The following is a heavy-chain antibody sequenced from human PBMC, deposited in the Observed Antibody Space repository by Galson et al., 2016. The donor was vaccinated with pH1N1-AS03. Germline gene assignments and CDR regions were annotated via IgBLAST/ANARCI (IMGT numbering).Heavy chain of an antibody. CDR2: VSKDGNNK. D-gene: IGHD2-8*01. CDR1: GFTVWSSN. CDR3: ETMVDAHLMNVGDY. J-gene: IGHJ4*02. Sequence: SLRLSCAVSGFTVWSSNMNWIRQAPGKGLEWVALVSKDGNNKKYADSVKGRFTISGDNPKNTVYLQMNNVRAEDAADYYCETMVDAHLMNVGDYWGQGTLVSVSS. V-gene: IGHV3-30*03.